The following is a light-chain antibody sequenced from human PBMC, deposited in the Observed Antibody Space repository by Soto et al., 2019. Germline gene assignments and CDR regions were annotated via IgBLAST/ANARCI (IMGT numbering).Light chain of an antibody. J-gene: IGLJ2*01. CDR3: SSYAISSTVV. CDR1: SSDVGGHNY. CDR2: DVS. Sequence: QSALTQPASVSGSPGQSITISCTGTSSDVGGHNYVSWYQQYPGKAPKLMIYDVSNRPSGVSNRFSGSKSGNTASLTISGLQAEDEADYYCSSYAISSTVVFGGGTKLTVL. V-gene: IGLV2-14*01.